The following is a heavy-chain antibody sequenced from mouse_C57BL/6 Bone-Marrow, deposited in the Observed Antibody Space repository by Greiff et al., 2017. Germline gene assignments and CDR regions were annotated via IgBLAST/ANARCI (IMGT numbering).Heavy chain of an antibody. CDR1: GYAFTNYL. D-gene: IGHD2-5*01. V-gene: IGHV1-54*01. CDR3: AKSYYSNPFAY. CDR2: INPGSGGT. Sequence: VQRVESGAELVRPGTSVKVSCKASGYAFTNYLIEWVKQRPGQGLEWIGVINPGSGGTNYNEKFKGKATLTADKSSSTAYMQLSSLTSEDSAVYFCAKSYYSNPFAYWGQRTLVTVSA. J-gene: IGHJ3*01.